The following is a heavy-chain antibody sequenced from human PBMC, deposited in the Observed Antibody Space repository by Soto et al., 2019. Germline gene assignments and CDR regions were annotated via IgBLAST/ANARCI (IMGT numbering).Heavy chain of an antibody. CDR3: ATRADYYYGSGSLGGMDV. CDR2: IYYSGST. CDR1: GGSISSGSYY. J-gene: IGHJ6*02. Sequence: QVQLQESGPGLVKPSQTLSLTCTVSGGSISSGSYYWSWIRQLPGKGVEWIGYIYYSGSTYYNPSLKSRVTISVDTSKNQFSLKMNYVTAADTAVYYCATRADYYYGSGSLGGMDVWGQGTTVTVSS. V-gene: IGHV4-31*03. D-gene: IGHD3-10*01.